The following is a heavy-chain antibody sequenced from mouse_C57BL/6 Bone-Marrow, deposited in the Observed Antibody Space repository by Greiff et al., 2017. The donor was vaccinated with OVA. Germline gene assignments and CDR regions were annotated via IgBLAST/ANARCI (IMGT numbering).Heavy chain of an antibody. Sequence: EVQLQQSGPVLVKPGASVKMSCKASGYTFTDYYMNWVKQSHGKSLEWIGVINPYNGGTSYNQKFKGKATLTVDKSSSTAYMELNSLTSEDSAVYYCARSGDGSPWFAYWGQGTLVTVSA. CDR2: INPYNGGT. V-gene: IGHV1-19*01. CDR1: GYTFTDYY. J-gene: IGHJ3*01. D-gene: IGHD2-3*01. CDR3: ARSGDGSPWFAY.